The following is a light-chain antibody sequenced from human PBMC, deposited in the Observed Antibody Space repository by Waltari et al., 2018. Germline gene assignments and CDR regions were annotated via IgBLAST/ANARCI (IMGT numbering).Light chain of an antibody. CDR2: DAS. V-gene: IGKV3-15*01. CDR3: QQYNRWPPIT. J-gene: IGKJ5*01. CDR1: QTVSSN. Sequence: EVVMTHSPATLSVFPAESATLSCRAIQTVSSNLAWYQQRPGQAPRLLIFDASTRAPSVPARFSGSGSGTEFTLTIRSLQSEDSAVYYCQQYNRWPPITFGQGTRLEIK.